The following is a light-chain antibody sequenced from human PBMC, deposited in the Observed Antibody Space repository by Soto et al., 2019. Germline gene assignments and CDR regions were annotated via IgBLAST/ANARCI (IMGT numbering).Light chain of an antibody. J-gene: IGKJ1*01. CDR1: QIISSIY. V-gene: IGKV3-20*01. CDR2: GAS. Sequence: EIVVTQSPGTLSLSPGERATLSCRTSQIISSIYLAWYQQKPGQPPRLLIYGASSRATGVPDRFSGGGSGTDFTLSISRLEPEDFAVYYCQQYNGPPWSFGPGTKVEI. CDR3: QQYNGPPWS.